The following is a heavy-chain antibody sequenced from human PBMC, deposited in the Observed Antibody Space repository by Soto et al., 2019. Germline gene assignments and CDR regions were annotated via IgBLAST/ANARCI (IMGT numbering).Heavy chain of an antibody. CDR3: ATKQLWLAYFDY. J-gene: IGHJ4*02. D-gene: IGHD5-18*01. Sequence: PAESLSLTCTASGFTFSSYYWNWIRQPPGKGLEWIGDIYYSGSTNYNPSLKSRVTISVDTSKNQFSLKLSSVTAADTAVYYCATKQLWLAYFDYWGQGTLVTVSS. CDR1: GFTFSSYY. V-gene: IGHV4-59*12. CDR2: IYYSGST.